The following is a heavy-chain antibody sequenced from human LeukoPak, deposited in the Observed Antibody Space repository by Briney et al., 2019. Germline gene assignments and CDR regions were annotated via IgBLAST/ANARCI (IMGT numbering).Heavy chain of an antibody. J-gene: IGHJ5*02. CDR3: ARYMVVTMIVVATDGAPLGGNWFDP. D-gene: IGHD3-22*01. CDR1: GGSISTSNYY. Sequence: SETLSLTCTVSGGSISTSNYYWGWIRQPPGKGLEWIGNIFYSGSTYYSPSLKSRVTISLDTSRNQFSLKLTSVTAADTAVYYCARYMVVTMIVVATDGAPLGGNWFDPWGQGTLVTVSS. V-gene: IGHV4-39*07. CDR2: IFYSGST.